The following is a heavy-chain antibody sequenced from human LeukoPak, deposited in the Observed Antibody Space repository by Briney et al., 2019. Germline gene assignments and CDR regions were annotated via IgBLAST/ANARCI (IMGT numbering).Heavy chain of an antibody. CDR3: AKDPSSGWSSFDP. Sequence: GGSLRLSCAASGCTFSSYGMHWVRQAPGKGLEWVAFIRYDGSNKYYADSVKGRFTISRDNSKNTLYLQMNSLRAEDTAVYYCAKDPSSGWSSFDPWGQGTLVTVSS. CDR1: GCTFSSYG. V-gene: IGHV3-30*02. CDR2: IRYDGSNK. J-gene: IGHJ5*02. D-gene: IGHD6-19*01.